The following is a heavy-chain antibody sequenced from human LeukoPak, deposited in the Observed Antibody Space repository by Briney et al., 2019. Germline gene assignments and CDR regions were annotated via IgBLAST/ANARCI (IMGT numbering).Heavy chain of an antibody. CDR2: ISSGGDYT. CDR1: GXTFSPYA. J-gene: IGHJ6*02. Sequence: GGSLRLSCAASGXTFSPYAMNWVRQAPGKGLEWVSYISSGGDYTFYANSLKGRFTVSRDNAENSLFLQMDSLRAEDTAVYYCSRSFCTSASCSKGYYYYVMDVWGQGTTVTVSS. V-gene: IGHV3-21*01. D-gene: IGHD2-2*01. CDR3: SRSFCTSASCSKGYYYYVMDV.